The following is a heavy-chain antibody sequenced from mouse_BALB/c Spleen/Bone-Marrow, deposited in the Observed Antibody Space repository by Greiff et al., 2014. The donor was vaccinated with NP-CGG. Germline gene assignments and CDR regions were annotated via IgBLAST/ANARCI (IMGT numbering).Heavy chain of an antibody. CDR3: ASYRYGWYFDV. J-gene: IGHJ1*01. V-gene: IGHV14-3*02. CDR2: IDPAIFT. Sequence: VHVKQSGAELVKPGASVKLSCTASGFNIKDTYLHWVKLRPEQGLDWIGRIDPAIFTKYDPKFQGKATITADTSSNTAYLHLSSLTSEDTAVYYCASYRYGWYFDVWGAGTTVTVSS. CDR1: GFNIKDTY. D-gene: IGHD2-14*01.